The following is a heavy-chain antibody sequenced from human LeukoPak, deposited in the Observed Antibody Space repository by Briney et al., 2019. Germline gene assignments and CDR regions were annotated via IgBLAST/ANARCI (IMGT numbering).Heavy chain of an antibody. CDR2: INHSGST. Sequence: MPSETLSLTCAVYGGSFSGYYWSWIRQPPGKGLEWIGEINHSGSTNYNPSLESRVTISVDTSKNQFPLKLSSVTAADTAVYHCARGRDDYGDVPLDYWGQGTLVTVSS. J-gene: IGHJ4*02. CDR3: ARGRDDYGDVPLDY. D-gene: IGHD4-17*01. V-gene: IGHV4-34*01. CDR1: GGSFSGYY.